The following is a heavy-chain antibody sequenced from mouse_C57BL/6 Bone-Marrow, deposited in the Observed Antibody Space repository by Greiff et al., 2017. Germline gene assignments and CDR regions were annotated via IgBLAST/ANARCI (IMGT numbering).Heavy chain of an antibody. Sequence: QVQLKQSGPELVKPGASVKISCKASGYAFSSSWMNWVKQRPGKGLEWIGRIYPGDGDTNYNGKFKGKATLTADKSSSTASVQLSSLTSEDSAVYFCARRKEFDYWGQGTTLTVSS. CDR2: IYPGDGDT. CDR3: ARRKEFDY. CDR1: GYAFSSSW. V-gene: IGHV1-82*01. J-gene: IGHJ2*01.